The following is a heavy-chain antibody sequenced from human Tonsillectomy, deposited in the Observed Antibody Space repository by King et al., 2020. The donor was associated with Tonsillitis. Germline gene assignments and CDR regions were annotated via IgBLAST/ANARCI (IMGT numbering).Heavy chain of an antibody. CDR3: ARGLGFLDLTWFDS. J-gene: IGHJ5*01. CDR2: VYYSGST. D-gene: IGHD3/OR15-3a*01. CDR1: GGSISSYY. Sequence: QLQESGPGLVKPSETLSLTCTVSGGSISSYYWSWIRQPPGKGLEWIGNVYYSGSTNYRPSLKARVTISVDTSTNQFSLRLSSVTAADTAVYYCARGLGFLDLTWFDSWGQGILVTVSS. V-gene: IGHV4-59*08.